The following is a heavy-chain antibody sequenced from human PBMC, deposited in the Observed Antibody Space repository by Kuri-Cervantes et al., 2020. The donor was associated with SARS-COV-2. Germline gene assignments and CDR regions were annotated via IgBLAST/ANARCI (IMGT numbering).Heavy chain of an antibody. Sequence: GGSLRLSCAASGFTFNTCAMHWVRQAPGKGLEWVAVISYDGSNKYYADSVKGRFTISRDNSKNTLYLQMNSLRAEDTAVYYCARSVAGQWLDHGQGDLYYYYYGMDVWGQGTTVTVSS. J-gene: IGHJ6*01. D-gene: IGHD6-19*01. CDR3: ARSVAGQWLDHGQGDLYYYYYGMDV. CDR2: ISYDGSNK. V-gene: IGHV3-30-3*01. CDR1: GFTFNTCA.